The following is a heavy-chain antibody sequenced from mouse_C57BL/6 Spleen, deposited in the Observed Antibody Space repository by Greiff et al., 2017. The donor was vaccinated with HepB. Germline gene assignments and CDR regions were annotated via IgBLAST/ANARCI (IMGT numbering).Heavy chain of an antibody. J-gene: IGHJ4*01. V-gene: IGHV1-82*01. CDR1: GYAFSSSW. CDR3: ARRDGNFPMDY. Sequence: QVQLQQSGPELVKPGASVKISCKASGYAFSSSWMNWVKQRPGKGLEWIGRIYPGDGDTNYNGKFKGKATLTADKSSSTAYMQRSSLTSEDSAVYFCARRDGNFPMDYWGQGTSVTVSS. CDR2: IYPGDGDT. D-gene: IGHD2-1*01.